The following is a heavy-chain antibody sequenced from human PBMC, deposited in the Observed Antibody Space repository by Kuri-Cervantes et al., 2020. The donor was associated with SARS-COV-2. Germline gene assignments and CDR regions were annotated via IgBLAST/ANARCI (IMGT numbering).Heavy chain of an antibody. J-gene: IGHJ4*02. CDR1: GFSLSTSGVG. CDR2: IYWDDDK. D-gene: IGHD3-10*01. Sequence: SGPTLVKPTQTLTLTCTFSGFSLSTSGVGVGWIRQPPGKALEWLALIYWDDDKRYSPSLKTRLTISKDTSKNQVVLTMTNMDPVDTATYYCARIGGYYYGSGSYYIDGSDYWGQGTLVTVSS. CDR3: ARIGGYYYGSGSYYIDGSDY. V-gene: IGHV2-5*02.